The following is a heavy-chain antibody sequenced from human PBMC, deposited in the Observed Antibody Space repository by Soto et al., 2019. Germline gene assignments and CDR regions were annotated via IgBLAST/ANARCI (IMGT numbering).Heavy chain of an antibody. Sequence: ASVKVSCKASGYTFTSYDINWVRQATGQGLEWMGWMNPNSGNIGYAQMFQGRVTMTRNTSISTAYMELNSLRAEDTAVYYCASAARPNRFDYWGQGTLVTVSS. CDR3: ASAARPNRFDY. CDR2: MNPNSGNI. J-gene: IGHJ4*02. CDR1: GYTFTSYD. V-gene: IGHV1-8*01. D-gene: IGHD6-6*01.